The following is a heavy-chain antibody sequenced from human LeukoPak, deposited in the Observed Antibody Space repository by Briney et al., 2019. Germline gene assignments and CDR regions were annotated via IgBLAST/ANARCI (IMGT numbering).Heavy chain of an antibody. J-gene: IGHJ5*02. CDR3: ARDDCSSISCYHNWFDP. CDR1: GFTFSSYW. CDR2: IKQDGSEK. Sequence: GGSLRLSCAASGFTFSSYWMSWVRQAPGKGLEWVANIKQDGSEKYYVGSVKGRFTISRDNAKNSLYLQMNSLRAEDTAVYYCARDDCSSISCYHNWFDPWDQGTLVTVSS. V-gene: IGHV3-7*01. D-gene: IGHD2-2*01.